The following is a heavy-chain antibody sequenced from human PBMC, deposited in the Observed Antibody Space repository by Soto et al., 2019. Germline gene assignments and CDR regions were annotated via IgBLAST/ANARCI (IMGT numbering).Heavy chain of an antibody. CDR3: ARLGLAYYDSSAFNWFDP. V-gene: IGHV5-51*01. J-gene: IGHJ5*02. CDR2: IYPGDSDT. Sequence: GESLKISCKGSGYSFTSYWIGWVRQMPGKGLEWMGIIYPGDSDTRYSPSFQGQVTISADKSISTTYLQWSSLKASDTAMYYCARLGLAYYDSSAFNWFDPWGQGTMVTVSS. D-gene: IGHD3-22*01. CDR1: GYSFTSYW.